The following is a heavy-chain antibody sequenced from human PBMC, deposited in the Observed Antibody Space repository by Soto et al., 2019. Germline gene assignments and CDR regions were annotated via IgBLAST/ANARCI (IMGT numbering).Heavy chain of an antibody. J-gene: IGHJ6*02. CDR1: GGTFSSYA. CDR2: IIPIFGTA. Sequence: SVKVSCKASGGTFSSYAISLVRQAPGQGLEWMGGIIPIFGTANYAQKFQGRVTITADESTSTAYMELSSLRSEDTAVYYCATPIVVVPAASFYYYYGMDVWGQGTTVTAP. CDR3: ATPIVVVPAASFYYYYGMDV. V-gene: IGHV1-69*13. D-gene: IGHD2-2*01.